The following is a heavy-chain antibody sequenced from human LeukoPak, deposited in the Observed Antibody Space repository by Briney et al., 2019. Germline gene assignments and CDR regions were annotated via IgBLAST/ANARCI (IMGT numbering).Heavy chain of an antibody. J-gene: IGHJ6*03. D-gene: IGHD2-2*01. CDR1: GGSFSGYY. CDR2: INHSGST. V-gene: IGHV4-34*01. Sequence: SETLSLTCAVYGGSFSGYYWSWIRQPPGKGLEWIGEINHSGSTNYNPSLKSRVTISVDTSKNQFSLKLSSVTAADTAVYYCARHKRGRKVVPAAMVGYYYYMDAWGKGTTVTISS. CDR3: ARHKRGRKVVPAAMVGYYYYMDA.